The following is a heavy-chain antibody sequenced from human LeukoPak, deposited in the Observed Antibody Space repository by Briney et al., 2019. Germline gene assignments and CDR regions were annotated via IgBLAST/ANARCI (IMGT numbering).Heavy chain of an antibody. CDR2: ISDIGGTT. V-gene: IGHV3-23*01. CDR3: AREQYYYGSGSYYALDY. J-gene: IGHJ4*02. CDR1: GFTFNSYA. D-gene: IGHD3-10*01. Sequence: GGSLRLSCAASGFTFNSYAMSWVRQAPGKGLEWVSDISDIGGTTNSADSVKGRFTISRDNSKNTLYLQMSSLRAEDTAVYYCAREQYYYGSGSYYALDYWGQGTLVTVSS.